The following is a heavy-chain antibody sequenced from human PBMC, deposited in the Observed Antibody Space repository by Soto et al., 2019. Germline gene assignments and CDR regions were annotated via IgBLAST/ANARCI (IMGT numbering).Heavy chain of an antibody. CDR2: ITSTGGGT. J-gene: IGHJ4*02. V-gene: IGHV3-23*01. CDR3: AKAYSWYDCAF. CDR1: GFTFSTYA. D-gene: IGHD5-12*01. Sequence: PGGSLRLSCAASGFTFSTYAMNWVRQAPGKGLEWVSSITSTGGGTYYADSVRGRFIISRDNSKNTLYLHMSTLRAEDTAVYYCAKAYSWYDCAFWGQGTLVPVSS.